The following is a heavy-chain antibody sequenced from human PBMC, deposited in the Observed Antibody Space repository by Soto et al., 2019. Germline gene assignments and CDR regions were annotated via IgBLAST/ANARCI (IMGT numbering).Heavy chain of an antibody. CDR1: GDSVSSNSAA. CDR3: ERLDSSSRSPFDT. D-gene: IGHD6-13*01. V-gene: IGHV6-1*01. J-gene: IGHJ5*02. CDR2: TYYGSKWYN. Sequence: HTLSLTCAISGDSVSSNSAAWNWIMQSPSRGLEWLGRTYYGSKWYNDYAVSVKSRITINPDTSKNQFSLQLNSVTTEDTAVYYCERLDSSSRSPFDTCGQGTLVTVSS.